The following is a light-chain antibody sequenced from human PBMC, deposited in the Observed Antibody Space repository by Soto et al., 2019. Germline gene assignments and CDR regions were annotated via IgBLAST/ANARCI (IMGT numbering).Light chain of an antibody. Sequence: DIVMTQSPDSLAVSLGERATINCKSSQSVLYSSNNKNYLAWYQQKPGQPPKVLIYLASTRESGVPDRFSGSGSGTDFTLTISSLQAEDVAVYYCQQYYSTPFTFGPGTKVDIK. CDR3: QQYYSTPFT. J-gene: IGKJ3*01. CDR1: QSVLYSSNNKNY. V-gene: IGKV4-1*01. CDR2: LAS.